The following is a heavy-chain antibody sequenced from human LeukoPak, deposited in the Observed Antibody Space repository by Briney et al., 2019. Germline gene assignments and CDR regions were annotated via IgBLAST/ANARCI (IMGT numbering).Heavy chain of an antibody. Sequence: GASVKVSCKASGYTFTGYYMHWVRQAPGQGLEWMGWINPNSGGTNYAQKFQGRVTMTRDTSISTAYMELSRLRSDDTAVYYCAREREEVGATETAFDYWGQGTLVTVSS. CDR1: GYTFTGYY. J-gene: IGHJ4*02. CDR3: AREREEVGATETAFDY. V-gene: IGHV1-2*02. CDR2: INPNSGGT. D-gene: IGHD1-26*01.